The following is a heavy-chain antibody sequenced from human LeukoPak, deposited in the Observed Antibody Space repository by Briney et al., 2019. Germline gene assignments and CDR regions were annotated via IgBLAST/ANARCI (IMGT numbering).Heavy chain of an antibody. V-gene: IGHV4-34*01. CDR2: MNRCGSS. D-gene: IGHD4-11*01. Sequence: PSETLSLTCAVPGGSFSGYYWSWIRQPPGKGLEWIGEMNRCGSSSQNPSLKSRVTISVDTSKNQFSLTVTSVTAADTAVYYCARGLISGDYSKSFEYWGQGTLVTVPS. CDR1: GGSFSGYY. J-gene: IGHJ4*02. CDR3: ARGLISGDYSKSFEY.